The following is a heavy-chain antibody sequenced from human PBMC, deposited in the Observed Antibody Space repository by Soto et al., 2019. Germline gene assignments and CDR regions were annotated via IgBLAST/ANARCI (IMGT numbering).Heavy chain of an antibody. D-gene: IGHD6-6*01. CDR3: ARRQQHVIDYYGMDV. CDR1: GYSFTSYW. V-gene: IGHV5-10-1*01. CDR2: IHPSDSYT. Sequence: GASLKISCKGSGYSFTSYWISWVRQMPGKGLEWMGKIHPSDSYTNSSPSVQGHVIISADKSISTAYLQWSSLKASDTAMYYCARRQQHVIDYYGMDVWGQGTTVTVSS. J-gene: IGHJ6*02.